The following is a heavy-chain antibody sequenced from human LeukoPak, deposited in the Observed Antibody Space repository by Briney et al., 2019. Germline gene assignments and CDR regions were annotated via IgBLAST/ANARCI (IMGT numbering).Heavy chain of an antibody. J-gene: IGHJ3*02. D-gene: IGHD6-6*01. CDR2: IIPIFGTA. CDR3: ARETKLAGADDAFVI. Sequence: SVKVSCKASGGTFSSYAISWVRQAPGQGLEWMGRIIPIFGTANYAQKFQGRVTITTDESTSTAYMELSSLRSEDTAVYYCARETKLAGADDAFVIWGQGTMVTVSS. CDR1: GGTFSSYA. V-gene: IGHV1-69*05.